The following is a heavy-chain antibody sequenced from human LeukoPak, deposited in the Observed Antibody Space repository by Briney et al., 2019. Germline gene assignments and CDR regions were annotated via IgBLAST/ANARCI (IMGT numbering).Heavy chain of an antibody. V-gene: IGHV3-11*01. CDR2: ISNSGSTI. CDR1: GFTFSDYY. D-gene: IGHD3-10*01. J-gene: IGHJ5*02. Sequence: GGSLRLSCAASGFTFSDYYMSWIRQAPGKGLEWVSYISNSGSTIYYADSVKGRFTISRDNAKNSLYLQMNSLRAEDTAVYYCARSSYYYGSGSYAWFDPWGQGTLVTVSS. CDR3: ARSSYYYGSGSYAWFDP.